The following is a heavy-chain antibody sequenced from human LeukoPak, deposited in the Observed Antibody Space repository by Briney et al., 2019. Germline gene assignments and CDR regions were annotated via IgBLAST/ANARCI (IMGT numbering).Heavy chain of an antibody. V-gene: IGHV4-31*03. J-gene: IGHJ4*02. Sequence: SETLSLTCTASGGSISSGGYYWSWIRQHPGKGLEWIGYIYYSGSTYYNPSLKSRVTISVDTSKNQFSLKLSSVTAADTAVYYCARVPFPTGTTAPGTFDYWGQGTLVTVSS. CDR1: GGSISSGGYY. D-gene: IGHD1-1*01. CDR3: ARVPFPTGTTAPGTFDY. CDR2: IYYSGST.